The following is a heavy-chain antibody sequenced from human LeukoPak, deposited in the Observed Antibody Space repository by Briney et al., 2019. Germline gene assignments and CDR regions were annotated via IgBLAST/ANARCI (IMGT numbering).Heavy chain of an antibody. J-gene: IGHJ3*02. CDR1: GGSISSYY. V-gene: IGHV4-59*01. CDR3: ARAPGYYDILTGLQEPAFDI. D-gene: IGHD3-9*01. CDR2: IYYSGST. Sequence: PLETLSLTCTVSGGSISSYYRSWIRQPPGKGLEWIGYIYYSGSTNYNPSLKSRVTISVDTSKNQFSLKLSSVTAADTAVYYCARAPGYYDILTGLQEPAFDIWGQGTMVTVSS.